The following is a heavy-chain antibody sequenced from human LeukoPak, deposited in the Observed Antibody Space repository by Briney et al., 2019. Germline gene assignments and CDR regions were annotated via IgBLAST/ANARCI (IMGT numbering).Heavy chain of an antibody. J-gene: IGHJ4*02. D-gene: IGHD5-12*01. CDR1: GFTFSSYG. CDR2: ISYDGSNE. CDR3: ARDGVEYSGYGYYDY. V-gene: IGHV3-30*03. Sequence: GGSLRLSCAASGFTFSSYGMHWVRQAPGKGLEWVAVISYDGSNEYYADSVKGRFSISRDNSKNTLYVQMNSLRTEDTAVYYCARDGVEYSGYGYYDYWGQGTLVTVSS.